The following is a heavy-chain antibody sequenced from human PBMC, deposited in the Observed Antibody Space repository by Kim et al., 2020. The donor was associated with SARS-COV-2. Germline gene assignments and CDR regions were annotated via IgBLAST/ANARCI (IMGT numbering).Heavy chain of an antibody. CDR3: ARRLRPHMDV. D-gene: IGHD4-17*01. CDR2: NS. Sequence: NSAYAQNFPGRVTMTRNTSMSTAYMELSSLRSEDTAVYYCARRLRPHMDVWGQGTTVTVSS. J-gene: IGHJ6*02. V-gene: IGHV1-8*01.